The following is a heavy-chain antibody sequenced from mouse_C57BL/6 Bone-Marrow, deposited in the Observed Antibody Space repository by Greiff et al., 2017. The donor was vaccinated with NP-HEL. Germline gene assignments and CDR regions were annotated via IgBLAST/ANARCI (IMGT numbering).Heavy chain of an antibody. Sequence: QVQLQQSGPGLVQPSQSLSITCTVSGFSLTSYGVHWVRQSPGKGLEWLGVIWSGGSTAYNAAFISRLSISKDNSKSQVFFKMNSLQAEDTDIYYCASPSYYYGSSPFAYWGQGTLVTVSA. V-gene: IGHV2-2*01. CDR2: IWSGGST. CDR1: GFSLTSYG. CDR3: ASPSYYYGSSPFAY. D-gene: IGHD1-1*01. J-gene: IGHJ3*01.